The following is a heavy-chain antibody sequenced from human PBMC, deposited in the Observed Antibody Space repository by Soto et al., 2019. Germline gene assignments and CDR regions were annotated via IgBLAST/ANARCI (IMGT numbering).Heavy chain of an antibody. Sequence: PGGSLRLSCAASGFTVSSNYMSWVRQAPGKGLEWVSVIYSGGSTYYADSVKGRFTISRDNSKNTLYLQMNSLRAEDTAVYYCARGADDILTGYYLYYFDYWGQGTMVTVSS. CDR1: GFTVSSNY. V-gene: IGHV3-53*01. D-gene: IGHD3-9*01. J-gene: IGHJ4*02. CDR2: IYSGGST. CDR3: ARGADDILTGYYLYYFDY.